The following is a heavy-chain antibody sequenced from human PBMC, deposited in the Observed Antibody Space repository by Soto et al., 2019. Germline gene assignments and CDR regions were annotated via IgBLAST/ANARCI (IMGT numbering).Heavy chain of an antibody. CDR2: INSDGSST. J-gene: IGHJ4*02. V-gene: IGHV3-74*01. CDR1: GFTFSSHW. Sequence: EVQLLESGGGLVQPGGSLRLSCAASGFTFSSHWMHWVRQAPGKGLVWVSRINSDGSSTGYADSVKGRFTISRDSATNTLYLQINSLRAEDTAVYYCARGGYYSTYYFDYWGQGTLVTVSS. D-gene: IGHD4-4*01. CDR3: ARGGYYSTYYFDY.